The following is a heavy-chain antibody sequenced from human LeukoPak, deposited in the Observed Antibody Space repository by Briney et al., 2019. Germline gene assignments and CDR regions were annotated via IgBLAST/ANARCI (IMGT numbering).Heavy chain of an antibody. CDR2: ISGSGGST. D-gene: IGHD3-9*01. J-gene: IGHJ4*02. CDR1: GFTFSSYA. V-gene: IGHV3-23*01. CDR3: AKGSLRYFDWLPYFDY. Sequence: GGSLRLSCAASGFTFSSYAMSWVRQAPGKGLEWVSAISGSGGSTYYADSVKGRFTISRDNSKNTLYLQMNSLRAEDTAVYYCAKGSLRYFDWLPYFDYWGQGTLVTVSS.